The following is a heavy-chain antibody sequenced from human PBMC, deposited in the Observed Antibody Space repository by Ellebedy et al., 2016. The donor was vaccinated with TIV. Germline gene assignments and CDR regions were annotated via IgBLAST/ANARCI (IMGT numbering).Heavy chain of an antibody. CDR3: AKRNGGIAAFEGGY. V-gene: IGHV3-23*01. Sequence: GESLKISXAASGFTFSSYAMSWVRQAPGKGLEWVSGISGSGGSIHYADSVKGRFTISSDNSKNTLYLQMNSLRAEDTAVYYCAKRNGGIAAFEGGYWGQGTLVTVSS. D-gene: IGHD6-25*01. CDR2: ISGSGGSI. CDR1: GFTFSSYA. J-gene: IGHJ4*02.